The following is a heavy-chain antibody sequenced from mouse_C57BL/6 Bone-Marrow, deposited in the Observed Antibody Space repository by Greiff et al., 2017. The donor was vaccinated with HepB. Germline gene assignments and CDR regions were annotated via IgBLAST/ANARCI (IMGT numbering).Heavy chain of an antibody. J-gene: IGHJ4*01. D-gene: IGHD2-12*01. CDR3: ARGSYRGYYAMDY. CDR1: GFTFSDYY. Sequence: DVKLVESGGGLVQPGGSLKLSCAASGFTFSDYYMYWVRQTPEKRLEWVAYISNGGGSTYYPDTVKGRFTISRDNAKNTLYLQMSRLKSEDTAMYYCARGSYRGYYAMDYWGQGTSATVSS. V-gene: IGHV5-12*01. CDR2: ISNGGGST.